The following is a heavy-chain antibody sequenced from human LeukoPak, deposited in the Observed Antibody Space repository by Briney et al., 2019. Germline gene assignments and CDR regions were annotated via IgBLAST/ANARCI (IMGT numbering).Heavy chain of an antibody. CDR2: IYHSGST. J-gene: IGHJ4*02. D-gene: IGHD5-18*01. CDR3: ASQNSYGYYFDY. CDR1: GGSISSGGYP. Sequence: PSETLSLTCAVSGGSISSGGYPWSWIRQPPGKGLEWIGYIYHSGSTYYNPSLKSRVTISVDRSKNQFSLKLSSVTAADTAVYYCASQNSYGYYFDYWGQGTLVTVSS. V-gene: IGHV4-30-2*01.